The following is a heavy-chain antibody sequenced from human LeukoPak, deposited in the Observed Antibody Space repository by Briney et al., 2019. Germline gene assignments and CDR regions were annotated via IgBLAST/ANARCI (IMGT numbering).Heavy chain of an antibody. Sequence: GGSLRLSCAASGFTFSSYGMHWVRQAPGKGLEWVAVISYDGSNKYYADSVKGRFTISRDNSKNTLYLQMNSLRAEDTAVYYCVCGPVILTGYYSSPYYFDYWGQGTLVTVSS. CDR2: ISYDGSNK. V-gene: IGHV3-30*03. J-gene: IGHJ4*02. CDR1: GFTFSSYG. CDR3: VCGPVILTGYYSSPYYFDY. D-gene: IGHD3-9*01.